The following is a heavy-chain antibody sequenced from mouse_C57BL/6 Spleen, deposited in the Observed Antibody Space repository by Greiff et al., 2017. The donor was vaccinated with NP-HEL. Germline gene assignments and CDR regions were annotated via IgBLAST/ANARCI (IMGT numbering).Heavy chain of an antibody. CDR1: GFTFSSYG. Sequence: DVKLQESGGDLVKPGGSLKLSCAASGFTFSSYGMSWVRQTPDKRLEWVATISSGGSYTYYPDSVKGRFTISRDNAKNTLYLQMSSLKSEDTAMYYCARRWDRDAMDYWGQGTSVTVSS. V-gene: IGHV5-6*02. D-gene: IGHD3-3*01. CDR2: ISSGGSYT. CDR3: ARRWDRDAMDY. J-gene: IGHJ4*01.